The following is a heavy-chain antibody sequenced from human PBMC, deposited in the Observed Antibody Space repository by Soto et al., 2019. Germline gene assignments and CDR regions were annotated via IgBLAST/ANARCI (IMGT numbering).Heavy chain of an antibody. CDR3: ARKNIDYGDCVSAFDI. V-gene: IGHV3-48*02. Sequence: GGSLRLSCAASGFTFSSYSMNWVRQAPGKGLEWVSYISSSSSTIYYADSVKGRFTISRDNAKNSLYLQMNSLRDEDTAVYYCARKNIDYGDCVSAFDIWGQGTMVTVSS. D-gene: IGHD4-17*01. J-gene: IGHJ3*02. CDR2: ISSSSSTI. CDR1: GFTFSSYS.